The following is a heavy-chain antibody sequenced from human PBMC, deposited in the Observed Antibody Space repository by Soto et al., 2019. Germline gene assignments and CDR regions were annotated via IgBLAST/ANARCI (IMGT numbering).Heavy chain of an antibody. D-gene: IGHD3-10*01. CDR1: GNTFSDYA. CDR3: ARVFPDAWVEPGAIRGYLDT. Sequence: VQLVQSGAEVKEPGSSVKVSCKASGNTFSDYATTWVRQAPGQGLEWMGAIIPLFGTINYAQKFQGRVKVTADESTNTAYMELSGLTSEDTAVYYCARVFPDAWVEPGAIRGYLDTWGQGTLVTVSS. V-gene: IGHV1-69*01. J-gene: IGHJ4*02. CDR2: IIPLFGTI.